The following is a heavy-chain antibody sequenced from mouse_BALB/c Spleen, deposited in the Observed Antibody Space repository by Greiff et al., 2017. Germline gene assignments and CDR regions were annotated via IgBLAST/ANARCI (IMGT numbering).Heavy chain of an antibody. J-gene: IGHJ3*01. CDR2: IWAGGST. CDR3: ARDVGYGNYVPAWFAY. V-gene: IGHV2-9*02. Sequence: QVQLKDSGPGLVAPSQSLSITCTVSGFSLTSYGVHWVRQPPGKGLEWLGVIWAGGSTNYNSALMSRLSISKDNSKSQVFLKMNSLQTDDTAMYYCARDVGYGNYVPAWFAYWGQGTLVTVSA. D-gene: IGHD2-1*01. CDR1: GFSLTSYG.